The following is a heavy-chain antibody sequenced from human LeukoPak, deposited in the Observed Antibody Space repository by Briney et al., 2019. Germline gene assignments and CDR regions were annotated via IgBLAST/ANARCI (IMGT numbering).Heavy chain of an antibody. CDR3: AAHTYTGLGDY. D-gene: IGHD6-19*01. CDR2: IYYSGST. Sequence: SETLSLTCTVSGGSISSYYWSWIRQPPGKGLEWIGYIYYSGSTNYNPPLKSRVTISVDTSKNQFSLKLSSVTAADTAVYYCAAHTYTGLGDYWGQGTLVTVSS. CDR1: GGSISSYY. J-gene: IGHJ4*02. V-gene: IGHV4-59*01.